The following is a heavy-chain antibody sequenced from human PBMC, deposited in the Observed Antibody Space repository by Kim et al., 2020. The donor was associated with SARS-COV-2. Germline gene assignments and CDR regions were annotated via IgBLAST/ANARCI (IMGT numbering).Heavy chain of an antibody. CDR2: ISGSGGST. V-gene: IGHV3-23*01. CDR1: GFTFSSYA. D-gene: IGHD2-2*01. CDR3: AKETRVVPARPSWFDP. J-gene: IGHJ5*02. Sequence: GGSLRLSCAASGFTFSSYAMSWVRQAPGKGLEWVSAISGSGGSTYYADSVKGRFTISRDNSKNTLYLQMNSLRAEDTAVYYCAKETRVVPARPSWFDPWGQGTLVTVSS.